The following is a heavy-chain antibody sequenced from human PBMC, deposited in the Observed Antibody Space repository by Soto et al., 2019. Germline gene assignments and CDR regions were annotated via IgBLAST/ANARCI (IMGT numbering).Heavy chain of an antibody. Sequence: LGGSLRLSCAASGFTFSSYAMSWVRQAPGKGLEWISAISGSGGSTYYADSVKGRFTISRDNSKNTLYLQMNSLRAEDTAVYYCAKMGGYCSSTSCYRDWYFDLWGRGTLVTVSS. CDR2: ISGSGGST. CDR3: AKMGGYCSSTSCYRDWYFDL. D-gene: IGHD2-2*02. J-gene: IGHJ2*01. V-gene: IGHV3-23*01. CDR1: GFTFSSYA.